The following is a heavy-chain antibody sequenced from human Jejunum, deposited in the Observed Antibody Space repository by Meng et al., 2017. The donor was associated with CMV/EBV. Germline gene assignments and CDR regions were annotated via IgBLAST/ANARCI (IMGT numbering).Heavy chain of an antibody. CDR3: TSGYPHFDWLKSQSDY. Sequence: FSNAWMSWVRQAPGKGLEWVGRIKRKTDGGRTDYAAPVTGRFTISRDDSKNMLYLQMESLKTEDTAVYYCTSGYPHFDWLKSQSDYWGQGTLVTVSS. V-gene: IGHV3-15*01. CDR1: FSNAW. D-gene: IGHD3-9*01. CDR2: IKRKTDGGRT. J-gene: IGHJ4*02.